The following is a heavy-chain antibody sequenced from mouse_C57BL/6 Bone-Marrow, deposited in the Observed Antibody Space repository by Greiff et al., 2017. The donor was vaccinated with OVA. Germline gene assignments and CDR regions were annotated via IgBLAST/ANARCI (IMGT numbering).Heavy chain of an antibody. CDR1: GYTFTSYW. CDR2: IDPSDSYT. V-gene: IGHV1-69*01. CDR3: ARSYDYDSWFAY. Sequence: LQESGAELVMPGASVKLSCKASGYTFTSYWMHWVKQRPGQGLEWIGEIDPSDSYTNYNQKFKGKSTLTVDKSSSTAYMQLSSLTSEDSAVYYCARSYDYDSWFAYWGQGTLVTVSA. J-gene: IGHJ3*01. D-gene: IGHD2-4*01.